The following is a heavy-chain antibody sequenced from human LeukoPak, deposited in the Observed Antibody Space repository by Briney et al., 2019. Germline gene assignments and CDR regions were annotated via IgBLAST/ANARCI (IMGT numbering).Heavy chain of an antibody. V-gene: IGHV3-23*01. J-gene: IGHJ4*02. CDR3: AKDQYYDFWSGYPSY. CDR2: ISSSGGST. D-gene: IGHD3-3*01. Sequence: PGGSLRLSCAASGFTFSSYAMSWVRRAPGKGLEWVSAISSSGGSTYYADSVKGRFTISRDNSKNTLYLQMNSLRAEDTAVYYCAKDQYYDFWSGYPSYWGQGTLVTVSS. CDR1: GFTFSSYA.